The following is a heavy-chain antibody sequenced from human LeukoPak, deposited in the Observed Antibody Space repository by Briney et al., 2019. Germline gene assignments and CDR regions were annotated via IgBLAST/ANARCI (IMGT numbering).Heavy chain of an antibody. D-gene: IGHD2-15*01. Sequence: ASVKVSCKASGYTFTGYYMHWVRQAPGQGLEWMGWINPNSGGTNYAQKLQGRVTMTRDTSISTAYMELSRLRSDDTAVYYCARVPDIVVVVAADTYYYYGMDVWGQGTTVTVSS. V-gene: IGHV1-2*02. CDR1: GYTFTGYY. J-gene: IGHJ6*02. CDR2: INPNSGGT. CDR3: ARVPDIVVVVAADTYYYYGMDV.